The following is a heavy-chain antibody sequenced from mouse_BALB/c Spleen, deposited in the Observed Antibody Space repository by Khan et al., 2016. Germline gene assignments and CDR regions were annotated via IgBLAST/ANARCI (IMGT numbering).Heavy chain of an antibody. V-gene: IGHV5-4*02. Sequence: EVKLVESGGGLVKPGGSLKLSCAASGFTFSDYYMYWVRQTPEKRLEWVATISDGGSYTYYPDSVKGQFTISRDNAKNNLYLQMSSLKSEDTAMYYCARDDRWFAYWGQGTLVTVSA. CDR2: ISDGGSYT. CDR3: ARDDRWFAY. CDR1: GFTFSDYY. D-gene: IGHD2-14*01. J-gene: IGHJ3*01.